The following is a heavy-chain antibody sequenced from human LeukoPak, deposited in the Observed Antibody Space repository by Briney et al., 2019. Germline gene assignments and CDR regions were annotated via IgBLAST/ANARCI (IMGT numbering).Heavy chain of an antibody. CDR3: GRLDGSGNYYSQYYFDY. Sequence: SETLSLTCAVSGGSISSSYWWSWVRQPPGKGLEWIGETYHTGSTNYNPSLKSRVTISVDKSKNQFSLKLSSVSAADTAVYYCGRLDGSGNYYSQYYFDYWGQGTLVTVSS. D-gene: IGHD3-10*01. CDR2: TYHTGST. V-gene: IGHV4-4*02. CDR1: GGSISSSYW. J-gene: IGHJ4*02.